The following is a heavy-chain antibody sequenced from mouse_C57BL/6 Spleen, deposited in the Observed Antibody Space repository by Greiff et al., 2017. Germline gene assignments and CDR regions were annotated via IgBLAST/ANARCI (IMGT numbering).Heavy chain of an antibody. CDR3: ARLVGQDYFDY. J-gene: IGHJ2*01. V-gene: IGHV1-61*01. CDR1: GYTFTSYW. CDR2: IYPSDSAT. Sequence: QVQLQQPGAELVRPGSSVKLSCKASGYTFTSYWMDWVKQRPGQGLEWIGNIYPSDSATHYNQKFKDKATLTVDKSSSTAYMQLSSLTSEDSAVYYCARLVGQDYFDYWGQGTTLTVSS. D-gene: IGHD1-3*01.